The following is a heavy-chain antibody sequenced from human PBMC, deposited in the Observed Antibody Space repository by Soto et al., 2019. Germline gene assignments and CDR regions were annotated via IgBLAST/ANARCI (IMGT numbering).Heavy chain of an antibody. D-gene: IGHD5-12*01. Sequence: QITLKESGPTLVKPTQTLTLTCTFSGFSLRTRGVAVGWFRQPPGKALEWLALIYWDEDKWYSPSLKSRLTIADDTSKNQVVLTMTNVAPVDTATYYCAHRPRGYAYYFDDWGQGILVTVSS. CDR3: AHRPRGYAYYFDD. V-gene: IGHV2-5*02. CDR2: IYWDEDK. CDR1: GFSLRTRGVA. J-gene: IGHJ4*02.